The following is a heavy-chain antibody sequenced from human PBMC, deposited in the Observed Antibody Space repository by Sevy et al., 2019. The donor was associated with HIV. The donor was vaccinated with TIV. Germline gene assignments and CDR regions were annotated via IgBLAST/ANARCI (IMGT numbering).Heavy chain of an antibody. CDR3: ARDNWNDVEDAFDI. CDR2: IYYSGGT. CDR1: GGSISSYY. Sequence: SETLSLTCTVSGGSISSYYWSWIRQPPGKGLEWIGYIYYSGGTNYNPSLKSRVTISVDTYKNQFSLKLSSVTAADTAEYYCARDNWNDVEDAFDIWGQGTMVTVSS. J-gene: IGHJ3*02. D-gene: IGHD1-20*01. V-gene: IGHV4-59*12.